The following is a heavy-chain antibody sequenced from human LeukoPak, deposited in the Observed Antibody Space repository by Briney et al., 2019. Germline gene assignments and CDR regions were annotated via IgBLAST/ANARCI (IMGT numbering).Heavy chain of an antibody. Sequence: GASVKVSCKVSGYTLTELSMHWVRQAPGKGLEWMGGFDPEDGETIYAQKFQGRVTMTEDTSTDTAYMELSSLRSEDTTVYYCATDRRVRGVMSHYGMDVWGKGTTVTVSS. J-gene: IGHJ6*04. D-gene: IGHD3-10*01. CDR1: GYTLTELS. CDR2: FDPEDGET. CDR3: ATDRRVRGVMSHYGMDV. V-gene: IGHV1-24*01.